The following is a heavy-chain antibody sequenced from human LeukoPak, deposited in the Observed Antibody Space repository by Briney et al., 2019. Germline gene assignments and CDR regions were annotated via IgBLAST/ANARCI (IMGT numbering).Heavy chain of an antibody. V-gene: IGHV4-59*08. CDR1: GGSISSYY. Sequence: SETLSLTCTVSGGSISSYYWSWIRQPPGKGLEWIGYIYYSGSTNYNPSLKSRVTISVDTSKNQFSLKLSSVTAADTAVYYCARHRDYGDALDYWSQGTLVTVSS. CDR2: IYYSGST. J-gene: IGHJ4*02. CDR3: ARHRDYGDALDY. D-gene: IGHD4-17*01.